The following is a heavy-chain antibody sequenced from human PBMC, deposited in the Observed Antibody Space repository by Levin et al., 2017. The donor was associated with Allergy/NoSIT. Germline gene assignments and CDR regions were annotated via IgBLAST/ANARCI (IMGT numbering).Heavy chain of an antibody. J-gene: IGHJ4*02. CDR1: GFTFSSYA. CDR2: ISGSGGST. V-gene: IGHV3-23*01. D-gene: IGHD5-18*01. Sequence: GESLKISCAASGFTFSSYAMSWVRQAPGKGLEWVSAISGSGGSTYYADSVKGRFTISRDNSKNTLYLQMNSLRAEDTAVYYCATNSGYSYGREFDYWGQGTLVTVSS. CDR3: ATNSGYSYGREFDY.